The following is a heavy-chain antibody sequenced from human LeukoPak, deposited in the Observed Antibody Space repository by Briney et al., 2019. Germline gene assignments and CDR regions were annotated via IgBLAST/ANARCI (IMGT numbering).Heavy chain of an antibody. CDR3: ARDVWFDP. J-gene: IGHJ5*02. CDR1: GFTFSSHE. CDR2: VSSGGSTI. V-gene: IGHV3-48*03. Sequence: GGSLRLSCAASGFTFSSHEMNWVRQPPGKGLEWVSYVSSGGSTIYYADSVKGRFTASRDNAKNSLYLQMNSLRAEDTALYYCARDVWFDPWGQGTLVTVSS.